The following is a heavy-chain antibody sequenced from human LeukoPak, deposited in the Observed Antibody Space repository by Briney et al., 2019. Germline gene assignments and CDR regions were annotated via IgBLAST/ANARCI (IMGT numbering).Heavy chain of an antibody. CDR1: GYTFTSYG. Sequence: ASVKVSCKASGYTFTSYGISWVRQAPGQGLEWMGWIRPDNGYTNYAQKFQGRVTMTTDTSTSTAYMELKSQRSDDTAVYYCARGPYYYYYMDVWGKGTTVTVSS. CDR2: IRPDNGYT. J-gene: IGHJ6*03. CDR3: ARGPYYYYYMDV. V-gene: IGHV1-18*01.